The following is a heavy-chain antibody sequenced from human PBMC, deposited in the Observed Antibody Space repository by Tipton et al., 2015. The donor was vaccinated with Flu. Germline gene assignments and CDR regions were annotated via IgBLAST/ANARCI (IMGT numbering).Heavy chain of an antibody. J-gene: IGHJ3*01. CDR3: ARHCYITGCTHIAFDV. CDR1: GGSTSSYH. V-gene: IGHV4-59*08. Sequence: TLSLTCTVSGGSTSSYHWSWIRQPPGKGLEWIGDIYYGGSPNYNPSLKGRVSISIDTSKQQVSLNLDSVTAADTAVYYCARHCYITGCTHIAFDVWGQGAPVTVSS. D-gene: IGHD3-10*01. CDR2: IYYGGSP.